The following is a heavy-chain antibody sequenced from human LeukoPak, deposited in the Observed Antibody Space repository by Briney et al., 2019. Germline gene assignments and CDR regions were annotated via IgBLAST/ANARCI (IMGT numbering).Heavy chain of an antibody. CDR3: ASGYCGRTTCSPPFDY. Sequence: GGSLRLSCAASGFTFSSNAMHWVRQAPGKGLEWVAVVSYDGTNKYYADYVKVRFTISRGNSKNTLYLQMNSLRLEDTAVYYCASGYCGRTTCSPPFDYWGQGTLVTVSS. CDR1: GFTFSSNA. D-gene: IGHD2-2*01. V-gene: IGHV3-30-3*01. J-gene: IGHJ4*02. CDR2: VSYDGTNK.